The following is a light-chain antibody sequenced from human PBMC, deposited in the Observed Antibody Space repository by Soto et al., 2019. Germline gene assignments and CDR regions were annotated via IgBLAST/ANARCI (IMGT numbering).Light chain of an antibody. V-gene: IGKV3-20*01. CDR2: GAS. Sequence: DIVLTQSPGTLSLSPCDRTTLSCRASQSISRYLAWYQQKPGQGPRLLIYGASSRATGTPDRFSGSGSGTDFTLTINRLEPEDFALYYCQQYGSSPPTFGQGTKVDIK. CDR3: QQYGSSPPT. CDR1: QSISRY. J-gene: IGKJ1*01.